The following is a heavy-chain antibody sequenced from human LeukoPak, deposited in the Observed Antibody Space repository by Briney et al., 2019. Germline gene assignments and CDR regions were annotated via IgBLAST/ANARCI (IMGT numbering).Heavy chain of an antibody. CDR1: GFTFNSYG. CDR2: ISHYTAKT. V-gene: IGHV1-18*01. CDR3: ARDRSTNDY. D-gene: IGHD1-1*01. Sequence: ASVKVSCKASGFTFNSYGISWVRQAPGQGLEWMGWISHYTAKTAYAQKFQGRLTVTIDRATTTAYMELRSLRSDDTAVYYCARDRSTNDYWGQGTLLTVSP. J-gene: IGHJ4*02.